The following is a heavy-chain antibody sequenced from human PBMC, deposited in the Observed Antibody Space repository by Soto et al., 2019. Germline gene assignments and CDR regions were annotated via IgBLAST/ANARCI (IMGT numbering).Heavy chain of an antibody. J-gene: IGHJ4*02. D-gene: IGHD5-12*01. CDR2: IYYSGST. CDR1: GGSISSYY. Sequence: SETLSLTCTVSGGSISSYYWSWIRQPPGKGLEWIGYIYYSGSTNYNPSLKSRVTISVDTSKNQFSLKLSSVTAADTAVYYCARDGYNGQYFDYWGQGTLVTVSS. V-gene: IGHV4-59*01. CDR3: ARDGYNGQYFDY.